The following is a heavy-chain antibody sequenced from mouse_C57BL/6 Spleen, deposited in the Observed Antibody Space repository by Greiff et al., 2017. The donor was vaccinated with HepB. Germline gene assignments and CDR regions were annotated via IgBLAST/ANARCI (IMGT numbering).Heavy chain of an antibody. CDR3: ARCRGYYAMDY. V-gene: IGHV1-82*01. J-gene: IGHJ4*01. CDR1: GYAFSSSW. CDR2: IYPGDGDT. Sequence: VQLQQSGPELVKPGASVKISCKASGYAFSSSWMNWVKQRPGKGLEWIGRIYPGDGDTNYNGKFKGKATLTADKSSSTAYMQLSSLTSEDSAVYFWARCRGYYAMDYWGQGTSVTVSS.